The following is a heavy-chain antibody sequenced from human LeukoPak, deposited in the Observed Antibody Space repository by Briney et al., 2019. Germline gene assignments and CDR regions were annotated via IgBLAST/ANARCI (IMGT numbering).Heavy chain of an antibody. D-gene: IGHD2-2*01. J-gene: IGHJ4*02. CDR3: ARASSEGLVAAATSFDC. CDR2: IYSGGTT. CDR1: GLIVSGDY. Sequence: GGSLRLSCAASGLIVSGDYMSWVRQAPGKGLEWVSVIYSGGTTYYADSVKGRFTISRDNSKNTWYLQMNSLRAEDTAVYYCARASSEGLVAAATSFDCWGQGTLVTVSS. V-gene: IGHV3-66*01.